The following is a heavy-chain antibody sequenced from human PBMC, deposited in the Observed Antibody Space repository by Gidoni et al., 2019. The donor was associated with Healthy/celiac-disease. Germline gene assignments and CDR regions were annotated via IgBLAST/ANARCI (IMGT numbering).Heavy chain of an antibody. D-gene: IGHD2-15*01. V-gene: IGHV3-33*01. J-gene: IGHJ6*02. CDR2: IWYDGSNK. CDR3: ARDPTYCSGGSCYSSGYGMDV. CDR1: GFPFISYG. Sequence: QVQLVESGGGVVQPGRSLRLSCAASGFPFISYGMPWVRQAPGKGLEWVAVIWYDGSNKYYADSVKGRFTISRDNSKNTLYLQMNSLRAEDTAVYYCARDPTYCSGGSCYSSGYGMDVWGQGTTVTVSS.